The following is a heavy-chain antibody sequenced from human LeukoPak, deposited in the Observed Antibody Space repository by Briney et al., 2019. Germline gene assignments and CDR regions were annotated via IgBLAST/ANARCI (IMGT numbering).Heavy chain of an antibody. J-gene: IGHJ4*02. D-gene: IGHD3-10*01. CDR1: GGTFSSYA. CDR3: ARASSGSFTIDY. CDR2: IIPIFGAA. Sequence: SVKVSCMASGGTFSSYAIRGVRPAPAQGGAWMGGIIPIFGAANYAQKLQGRVTITADEATTTAYMELSRLRSGATAVYYCARASSGSFTIDYWGQGTLVTVSS. V-gene: IGHV1-69*01.